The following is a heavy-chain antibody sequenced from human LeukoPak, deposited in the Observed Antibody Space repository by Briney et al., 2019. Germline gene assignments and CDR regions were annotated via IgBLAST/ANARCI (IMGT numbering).Heavy chain of an antibody. D-gene: IGHD2-2*01. CDR3: TRDQRKYCSRNTCFVFDI. CDR2: ISGGGDAT. V-gene: IGHV3-23*01. J-gene: IGHJ3*02. Sequence: PGGSLRLSCAGSTFIFSDYAMTWVRQAPGKGLEGVSTISGGGDATYYANSVKGRFAVSRDNSKKTLYLQLNSLRAEDTAVYYCTRDQRKYCSRNTCFVFDIWGQGTVVSVSS. CDR1: TFIFSDYA.